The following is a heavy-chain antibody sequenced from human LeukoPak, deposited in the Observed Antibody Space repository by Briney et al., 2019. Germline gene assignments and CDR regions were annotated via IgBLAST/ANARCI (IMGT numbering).Heavy chain of an antibody. CDR1: GFTFSSYG. Sequence: GRSLRLSCAASGFTFSSYGMHWVRQAPGKGLEWVAVISYDGSNKYYADSVKGRFTISRDNSKNTLYLQMNSLRAEDTAVYYCAKGKAWGHYDSDTFDYWGQGTLVTVSS. V-gene: IGHV3-30*18. CDR3: AKGKAWGHYDSDTFDY. J-gene: IGHJ4*02. D-gene: IGHD3-22*01. CDR2: ISYDGSNK.